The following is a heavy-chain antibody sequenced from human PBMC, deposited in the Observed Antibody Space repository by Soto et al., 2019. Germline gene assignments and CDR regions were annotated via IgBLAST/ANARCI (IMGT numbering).Heavy chain of an antibody. CDR1: GYTLTELS. CDR3: ATHYDSSGYYLDY. Sequence: ASVKVSCKVSGYTLTELSMHWVRQAPGKGLEWMGGFDPEDGETIYAQKFQGRVTMTEDTSTDTAYMELSSLRSEDAAVYYCATHYDSSGYYLDYWGQGTLVTVSS. D-gene: IGHD3-22*01. J-gene: IGHJ4*02. V-gene: IGHV1-24*01. CDR2: FDPEDGET.